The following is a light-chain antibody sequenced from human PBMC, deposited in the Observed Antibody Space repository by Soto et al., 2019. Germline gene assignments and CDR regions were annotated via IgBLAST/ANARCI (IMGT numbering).Light chain of an antibody. J-gene: IGKJ2*01. V-gene: IGKV1-5*03. CDR3: QQYNGYPYT. CDR2: KAS. CDR1: QSISSW. Sequence: DIQMTQSPSTLSASVGDRVTITCRASQSISSWLAWYQQKPGNAPKVLIYKASNLETGVPSRFSGGGSETEFTLTISSLQPDDFATYYCQQYNGYPYTFGQGTKLEIK.